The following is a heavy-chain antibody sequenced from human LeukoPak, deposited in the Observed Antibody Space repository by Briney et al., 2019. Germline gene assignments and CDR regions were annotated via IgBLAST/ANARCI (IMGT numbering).Heavy chain of an antibody. CDR1: GGSFSGYY. J-gene: IGHJ5*02. CDR3: ARGRITIFGVVIIRGGFDP. D-gene: IGHD3-3*01. CDR2: INHSGST. V-gene: IGHV4-34*01. Sequence: SETLPLTCAVYGGSFSGYYWSWIRQPPGKGLEWIGEINHSGSTNYNPSLKSRVTISVDTSKNQFSLKLSSVTAADTAVYYCARGRITIFGVVIIRGGFDPWGQGTLVTVSS.